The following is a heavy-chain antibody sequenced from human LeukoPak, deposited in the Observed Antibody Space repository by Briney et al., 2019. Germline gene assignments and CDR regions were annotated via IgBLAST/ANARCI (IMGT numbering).Heavy chain of an antibody. Sequence: SETLSLTCTVSGGSISSGGCHWSWIRQPPGKGLEWIGYIYHSGSTYYNPSLKSRVTISVDRSKNQFSLKLSSVTAADTAVYYCARFMHRFLETVHYFDYWGQGTLVTVSS. V-gene: IGHV4-30-2*01. CDR1: GGSISSGGCH. CDR3: ARFMHRFLETVHYFDY. J-gene: IGHJ4*02. D-gene: IGHD3-3*01. CDR2: IYHSGST.